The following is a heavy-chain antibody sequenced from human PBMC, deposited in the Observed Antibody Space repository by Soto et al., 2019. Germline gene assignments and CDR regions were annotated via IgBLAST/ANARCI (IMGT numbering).Heavy chain of an antibody. J-gene: IGHJ1*01. CDR2: IRSSGSTI. CDR3: ARDSDAFCSGGCCCLWVVLAC. CDR1: GFTFSDYY. D-gene: IGHD2-15*01. Sequence: QVQLVESGGGLVKPGGSLRLSCAASGFTFSDYYMSWIRQAPGKGLEWVSDIRSSGSTIYYGDSVKGRFTISRDNGKNSLYLQLNNLRAEDTAVYDYARDSDAFCSGGCCCLWVVLACWGLGTLVTVSS. V-gene: IGHV3-11*01.